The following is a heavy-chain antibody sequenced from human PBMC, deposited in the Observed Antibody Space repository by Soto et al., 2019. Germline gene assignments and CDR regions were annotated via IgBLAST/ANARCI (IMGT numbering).Heavy chain of an antibody. CDR3: ARTDVLRYFDWPKYYFDY. D-gene: IGHD3-9*01. V-gene: IGHV4-61*08. Sequence: SETLSLTCAVSGGSISSGGYSWSWIRQPPGKGLEWIGYIYYSGSTNYNPSLKSRVTISVDTSKNQFSLKLSSVTAADTAVYYCARTDVLRYFDWPKYYFDYWGQGTLVTVSS. J-gene: IGHJ4*02. CDR1: GGSISSGGYS. CDR2: IYYSGST.